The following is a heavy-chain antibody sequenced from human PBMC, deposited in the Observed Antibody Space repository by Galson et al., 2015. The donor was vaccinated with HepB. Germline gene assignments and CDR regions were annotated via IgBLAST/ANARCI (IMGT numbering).Heavy chain of an antibody. CDR1: GYTFPIYG. CDR2: ISAYNGNT. CDR3: ARSGYCSGGGCPTTLFYSFYGMDV. Sequence: SVKVSCKASGYTFPIYGINWVRQAPGQGLEWMGWISAYNGNTNYAQKLQGRVTMTTDTDASIAYMELTSLRSDDTTVYYCARSGYCSGGGCPTTLFYSFYGMDVWGQGTTVTVSS. D-gene: IGHD2-15*01. V-gene: IGHV1-18*01. J-gene: IGHJ6*02.